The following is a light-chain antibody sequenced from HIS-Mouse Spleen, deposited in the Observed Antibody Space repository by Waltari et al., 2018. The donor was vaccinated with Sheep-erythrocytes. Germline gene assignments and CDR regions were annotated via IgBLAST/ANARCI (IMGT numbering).Light chain of an antibody. CDR1: SSDVGGYNY. J-gene: IGLJ1*01. Sequence: QSALTQPRSVSGSPGQSVTISCTGTSSDVGGYNYVSWYQQHPGKAPKLMIYDVRKRPSGGQDRVSGSESGKSASLTISGLQAEDEADYYCCSYAGSYNHVFATGTKVTVL. V-gene: IGLV2-11*01. CDR2: DVR. CDR3: CSYAGSYNHV.